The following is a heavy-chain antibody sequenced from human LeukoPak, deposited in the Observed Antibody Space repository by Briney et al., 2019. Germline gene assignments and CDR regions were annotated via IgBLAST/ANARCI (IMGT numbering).Heavy chain of an antibody. D-gene: IGHD4-11*01. CDR1: GYTFTSYH. Sequence: ASVQVSCKTSGYTFTSYHMHWVRQAPGQGLEWVAIIKSTGDTTVYAQQFQGRVTVTRDTSTSTAYMELSSLRSEDTAVYYCARAPPVTTVTTFDPWGQGTLVTVSS. CDR3: ARAPPVTTVTTFDP. J-gene: IGHJ5*02. V-gene: IGHV1-46*01. CDR2: IKSTGDTT.